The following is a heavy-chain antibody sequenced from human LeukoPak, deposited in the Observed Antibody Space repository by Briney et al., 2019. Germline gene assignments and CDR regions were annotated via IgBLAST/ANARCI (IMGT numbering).Heavy chain of an antibody. J-gene: IGHJ4*02. CDR3: ARQGPLITAVTTRTNPFDY. D-gene: IGHD4-11*01. CDR2: IYYSGST. CDR1: GGSTSSSY. Sequence: SETLSLTCTVSGGSTSSSYWSWIRQPPGKGLEWIGYIYYSGSTSYNPSLRSRVTISVDTSKNQFSLKLNSVTAADTAVYYCARQGPLITAVTTRTNPFDYWGQGTLVTVSS. V-gene: IGHV4-59*08.